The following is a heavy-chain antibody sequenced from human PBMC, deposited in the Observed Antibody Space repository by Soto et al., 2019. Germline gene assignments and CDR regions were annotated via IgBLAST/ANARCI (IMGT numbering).Heavy chain of an antibody. V-gene: IGHV3-30-3*01. CDR3: ARASAGNYSTGTRLD. CDR1: GFTFSTYA. D-gene: IGHD2-8*02. CDR2: ISYDGSNE. Sequence: GGSLRLSCAASGFTFSTYAMHWVRQAPGKGLEWVAVISYDGSNEYYVDSVKGRFTISRDNSKNTLYLQMNSLREEDTAVYYCARASAGNYSTGTRLDWGQETLVTVSS. J-gene: IGHJ4*02.